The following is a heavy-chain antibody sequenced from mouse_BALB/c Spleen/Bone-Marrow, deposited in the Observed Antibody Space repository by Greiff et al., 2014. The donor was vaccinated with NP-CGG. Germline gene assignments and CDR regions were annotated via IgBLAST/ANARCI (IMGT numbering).Heavy chain of an antibody. Sequence: LEESGAELVRPGTSVKVSCKAYGYAFTNYLIEWIKERPGQGLEWIGVIDPGSGGTNYNERFKGKATLTADKSSSTAYMQLSSLTSNDSAVYFCARRDYGSSGDYWGQGTTLTVSS. J-gene: IGHJ2*01. D-gene: IGHD1-1*01. V-gene: IGHV1-54*01. CDR1: GYAFTNYL. CDR3: ARRDYGSSGDY. CDR2: IDPGSGGT.